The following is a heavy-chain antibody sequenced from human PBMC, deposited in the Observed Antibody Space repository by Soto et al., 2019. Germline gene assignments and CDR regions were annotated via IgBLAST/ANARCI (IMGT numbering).Heavy chain of an antibody. CDR2: ISGSGVST. Sequence: GGSLRLSCAASGFTFSSYSISWVRQAPWKGLEWVSAISGSGVSTYYADSVKGRFTISRDNSKNTLYLQMNGLRAEDTAVYYCAKVPMIVVVSTSLYFDYWGQGAVVNVSP. J-gene: IGHJ4*02. V-gene: IGHV3-23*01. CDR1: GFTFSSYS. D-gene: IGHD3-22*01. CDR3: AKVPMIVVVSTSLYFDY.